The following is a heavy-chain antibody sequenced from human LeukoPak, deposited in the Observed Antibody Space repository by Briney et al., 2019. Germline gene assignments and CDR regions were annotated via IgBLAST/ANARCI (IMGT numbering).Heavy chain of an antibody. CDR2: VSHDGGDT. CDR3: AKGACSGGNCYRINWYFDL. Sequence: PGGSLRLSCAASGFTFSTYGVHWVRLAPGKGLEWVAVVSHDGGDTYYADSVKGRFTISRDNSKNTVYLRMTSLTPEDTTVYYCAKGACSGGNCYRINWYFDLWGRGTLVTVSS. V-gene: IGHV3-30*18. J-gene: IGHJ2*01. D-gene: IGHD2-15*01. CDR1: GFTFSTYG.